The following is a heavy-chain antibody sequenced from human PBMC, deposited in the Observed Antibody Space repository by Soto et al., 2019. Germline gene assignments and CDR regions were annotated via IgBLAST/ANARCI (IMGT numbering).Heavy chain of an antibody. V-gene: IGHV4-39*01. Sequence: SETLSLTCTVSGGSISSSSYYWGWIRQPPGKGLEWIGSIYYSGSTYYNPSLKSRVTISVDTSKNQFSLKLSSVTAADTAVYYCARHYVSMVRGEFEYWGQGTLVTVSS. CDR1: GGSISSSSYY. CDR2: IYYSGST. J-gene: IGHJ4*02. CDR3: ARHYVSMVRGEFEY. D-gene: IGHD3-10*01.